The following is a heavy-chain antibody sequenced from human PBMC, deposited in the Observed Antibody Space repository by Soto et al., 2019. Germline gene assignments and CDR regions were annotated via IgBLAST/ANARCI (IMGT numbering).Heavy chain of an antibody. CDR3: ARHRRGGPDYYGSASYFDY. D-gene: IGHD3-10*01. CDR2: IYHSGST. Sequence: PSETLSLTCAVSGGSISSGGYSWSWIRQPPGKGLEWIGYIYHSGSTNYNPSLKSRVTISVDTSKNQFSLKLSSVTAADTAVYYCARHRRGGPDYYGSASYFDYWGQGTLVTVSS. CDR1: GGSISSGGYS. J-gene: IGHJ4*02. V-gene: IGHV4-30-2*01.